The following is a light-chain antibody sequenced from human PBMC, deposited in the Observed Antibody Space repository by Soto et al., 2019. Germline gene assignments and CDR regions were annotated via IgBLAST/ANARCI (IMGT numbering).Light chain of an antibody. CDR2: YTS. Sequence: EIVMTQSPATLSLSPGESATLSCMAIQSVSSDLAWYQQKPGQAPRLLIYYTSTRATGFPARFSGGGSGTEFTLTISSLQSEDSAFYYCQQYTTWPIPFRQGTRLEI. J-gene: IGKJ5*01. CDR1: QSVSSD. CDR3: QQYTTWPIP. V-gene: IGKV3-15*01.